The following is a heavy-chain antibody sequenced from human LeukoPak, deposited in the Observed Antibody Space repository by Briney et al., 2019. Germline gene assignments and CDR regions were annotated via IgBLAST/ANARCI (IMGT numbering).Heavy chain of an antibody. V-gene: IGHV3-11*01. Sequence: SVKGRFTISRDNAKNSPYLQMNSLRAEDTAVYYCARAPWGDPNWFDPWGQGTLVTVSS. D-gene: IGHD3-16*01. CDR3: ARAPWGDPNWFDP. J-gene: IGHJ5*02.